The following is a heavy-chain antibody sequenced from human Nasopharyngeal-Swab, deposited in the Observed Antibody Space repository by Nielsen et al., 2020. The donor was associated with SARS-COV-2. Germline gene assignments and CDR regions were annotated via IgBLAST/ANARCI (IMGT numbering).Heavy chain of an antibody. J-gene: IGHJ4*02. D-gene: IGHD1-26*01. Sequence: GESLKISCAASGFIFSDYYMNLIRQAPGKGLEWVSYITSSGSTIYYADSVKGRFTISRDNSKNTLYLQMNSLRAEDTAVYYCAREGVVGATMGALDYWGQGTLVTVSS. V-gene: IGHV3-11*04. CDR3: AREGVVGATMGALDY. CDR1: GFIFSDYY. CDR2: ITSSGSTI.